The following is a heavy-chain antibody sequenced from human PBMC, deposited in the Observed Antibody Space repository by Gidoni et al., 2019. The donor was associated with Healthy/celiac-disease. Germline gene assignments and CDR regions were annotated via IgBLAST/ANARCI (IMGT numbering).Heavy chain of an antibody. CDR2: ISCSSGSI. V-gene: IGHV3-9*01. D-gene: IGHD1-26*01. CDR1: GTAFDRYA. CDR3: AKDNWWESAGWLRALDI. J-gene: IGHJ3*02. Sequence: EVPLVESGGGLVRPGRSLSLPWAPHGTAFDRYARDWVRQGPGKGLEWGSGISCSSGSIGYADSVKGRFTTSRDNAKNSLYLRMNSLRAEDTALYYCAKDNWWESAGWLRALDIWGQGTMVTVSS.